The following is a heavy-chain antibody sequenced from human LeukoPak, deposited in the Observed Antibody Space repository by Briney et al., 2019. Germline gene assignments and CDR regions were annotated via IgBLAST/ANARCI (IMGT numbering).Heavy chain of an antibody. CDR3: ARVAVYGGSRGEFDY. J-gene: IGHJ4*02. CDR1: GGSFSGYY. D-gene: IGHD4-23*01. CDR2: INHSGST. Sequence: SETLSLTCAVYGGSFSGYYWSWIRQPPGKGLEWIGEINHSGSTNYNPSLKSRVTISVDTSKNQFSLKLSSVTAADTAVYYCARVAVYGGSRGEFDYWGQGTLVTVSS. V-gene: IGHV4-34*01.